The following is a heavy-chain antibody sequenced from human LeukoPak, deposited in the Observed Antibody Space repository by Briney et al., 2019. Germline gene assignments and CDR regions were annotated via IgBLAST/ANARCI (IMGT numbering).Heavy chain of an antibody. J-gene: IGHJ5*02. V-gene: IGHV1-18*01. CDR1: GHTFPGSG. Sequence: ASVKVSCKASGHTFPGSGISWVRQAPGQGLEWMGWISAYNSDTNYAQEFHGRVTMTTDTPTSTAYMGLRSLRSDDTAVYYCATHCSGVSCYGSDGPWGQGTLVTVSS. CDR2: ISAYNSDT. CDR3: ATHCSGVSCYGSDGP. D-gene: IGHD2-15*01.